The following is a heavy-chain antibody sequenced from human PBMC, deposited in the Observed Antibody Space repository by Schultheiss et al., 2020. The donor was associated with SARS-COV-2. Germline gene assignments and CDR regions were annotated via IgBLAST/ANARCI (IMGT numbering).Heavy chain of an antibody. CDR3: TTDFPLYCSGGSCYSPYYYYGMDV. Sequence: GGSLRLSCAASGFTFSSYWMSWVRQAPGKGLEWVGRIKSKTDGGTTDYAAPVKGRFTISRDDSKNTLYLQMNSMKTEDTAVYYCTTDFPLYCSGGSCYSPYYYYGMDVWGQGTTVTVSS. CDR2: IKSKTDGGTT. V-gene: IGHV3-15*01. J-gene: IGHJ6*02. D-gene: IGHD2-15*01. CDR1: GFTFSSYW.